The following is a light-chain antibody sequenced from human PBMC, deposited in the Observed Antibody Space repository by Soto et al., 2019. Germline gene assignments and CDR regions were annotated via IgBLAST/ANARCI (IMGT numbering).Light chain of an antibody. CDR1: SSDVGSYNL. V-gene: IGLV2-14*02. J-gene: IGLJ2*01. CDR2: EGS. CDR3: TSYTSNSALV. Sequence: QSALTQPASVSGSPGQSITISCTGTSSDVGSYNLVSWYQQHPGKAPKLMIYEGSKRPSGVSNRFSGSKSGNTASLIISGLQAEDEADYYCTSYTSNSALVFGGGTKLTVL.